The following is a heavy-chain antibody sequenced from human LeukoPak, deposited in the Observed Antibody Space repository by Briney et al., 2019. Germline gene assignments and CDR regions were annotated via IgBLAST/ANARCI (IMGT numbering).Heavy chain of an antibody. V-gene: IGHV3-23*01. CDR3: AKLAGDCSHFAY. CDR1: GFTFSCYV. D-gene: IGHD2-21*02. CDR2: ISGSGGST. J-gene: IGHJ4*02. Sequence: GSLRLSCAASGFTFSCYVMSWVRQAPGKGLEWVSAISGSGGSTYYADSVKGRVTISRDNSNNTLYLQMNSLRADDTAVYYCAKLAGDCSHFAYWGQGTLVTVSS.